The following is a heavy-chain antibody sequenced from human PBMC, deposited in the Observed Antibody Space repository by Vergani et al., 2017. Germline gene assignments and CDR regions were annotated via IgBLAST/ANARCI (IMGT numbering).Heavy chain of an antibody. CDR2: ISSSSSYI. CDR3: ARGKTTVTTFDY. Sequence: VQLVESGGGLVKPGGSLRLSCAASGFTFSSYSMNWVRQAPGKGLEWVSSISSSSSYIYYADSVKGRFTISRDNAKNSLYLQMNSLRAEDTAVSYGARGKTTVTTFDYWGQGTLVTVSS. J-gene: IGHJ4*02. D-gene: IGHD4-17*01. CDR1: GFTFSSYS. V-gene: IGHV3-21*01.